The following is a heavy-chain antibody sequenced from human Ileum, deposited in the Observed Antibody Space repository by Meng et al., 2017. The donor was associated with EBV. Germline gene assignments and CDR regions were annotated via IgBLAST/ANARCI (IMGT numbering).Heavy chain of an antibody. D-gene: IGHD6-13*01. CDR3: ARPIAAAGWFDP. Sequence: QVHVTDASPGLVKPSETLSFPLTVSGGRINSCSSYWGWIRQPQGKGLEWIGSIYYSGRTYYNPSLKSRVTISVDTSKNQFSLKLSSVTAADTAVYYCARPIAAAGWFDPWGQGTLVTVSS. J-gene: IGHJ5*02. CDR2: IYYSGRT. CDR1: GGRINSCSSY. V-gene: IGHV4-39*01.